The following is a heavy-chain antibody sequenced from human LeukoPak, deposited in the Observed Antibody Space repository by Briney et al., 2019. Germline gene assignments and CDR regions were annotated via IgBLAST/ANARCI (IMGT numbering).Heavy chain of an antibody. D-gene: IGHD3-10*01. CDR2: IWYDGRTK. Sequence: GGSLRLSCEVSGFTFSNYGMHWVRQAPGKGLEWLALIWYDGRTKFHADSVKGRFTISRDNSANTLYLQMDSLRAEDTALYYCARDFLRGAPDYFDHWGQGTLVTVSS. CDR1: GFTFSNYG. CDR3: ARDFLRGAPDYFDH. J-gene: IGHJ4*02. V-gene: IGHV3-30*02.